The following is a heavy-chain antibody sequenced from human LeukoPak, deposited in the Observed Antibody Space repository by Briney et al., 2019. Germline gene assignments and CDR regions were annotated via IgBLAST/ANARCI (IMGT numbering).Heavy chain of an antibody. CDR2: INPSGGST. CDR1: GYTFTSYY. J-gene: IGHJ4*02. V-gene: IGHV1-46*01. CDR3: ARVLATRGYYFDY. Sequence: ASVKVSCKASGYTFTSYYMHWVRQAPGQGREWMGIINPSGGSTSYAQKFQGRVTMTRDMSKSTVYMELSSLRSEDTAVYYCARVLATRGYYFDYWGQGTLVTVSS. D-gene: IGHD1-26*01.